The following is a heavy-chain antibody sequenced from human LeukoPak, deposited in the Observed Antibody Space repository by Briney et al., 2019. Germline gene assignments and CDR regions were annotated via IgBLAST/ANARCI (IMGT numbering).Heavy chain of an antibody. CDR3: ARNTAMVPDFDY. CDR2: INPNSGGT. D-gene: IGHD5-18*01. J-gene: IGHJ4*02. CDR1: GYTFTAYY. V-gene: IGHV1-2*02. Sequence: ASVKVSCKASGYTFTAYYMHWVRQAPGQGLEWMGWINPNSGGTNYAQKFQGRVTMTRDTSISTAYMELSRLRSDDTAVYYCARNTAMVPDFDYWGQGTLVTVSS.